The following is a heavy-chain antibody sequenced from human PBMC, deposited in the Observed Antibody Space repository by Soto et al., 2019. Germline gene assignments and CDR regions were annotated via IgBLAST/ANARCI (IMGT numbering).Heavy chain of an antibody. J-gene: IGHJ4*02. D-gene: IGHD6-19*01. V-gene: IGHV3-23*01. CDR2: ISGGGGNT. CDR1: GFAFSDYS. Sequence: DVQLLESGGGVVQSGGSLRLSCSASGFAFSDYSMHWVRQAPGKGPEWVSAISGGGGNTYYAGSVNGRFTISGDHSRNTLYLQMHSLRDDDTALYYCAKETYGSGWTLDSWGQGTRATVSS. CDR3: AKETYGSGWTLDS.